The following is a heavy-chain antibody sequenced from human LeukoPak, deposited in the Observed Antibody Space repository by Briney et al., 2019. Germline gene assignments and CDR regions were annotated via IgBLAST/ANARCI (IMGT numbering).Heavy chain of an antibody. CDR1: GGSFSGYY. D-gene: IGHD4-17*01. J-gene: IGHJ4*02. CDR2: INHSGST. Sequence: PSETLSLTCAVYGGSFSGYYWSWIRQPPGKGLEWIGEINHSGSTNYNPSLKSRVAISVDTSKNQFSLKLSSVTAADTAAYYCARQGGIYGDYDIDYWGQGTLVTVSS. V-gene: IGHV4-34*01. CDR3: ARQGGIYGDYDIDY.